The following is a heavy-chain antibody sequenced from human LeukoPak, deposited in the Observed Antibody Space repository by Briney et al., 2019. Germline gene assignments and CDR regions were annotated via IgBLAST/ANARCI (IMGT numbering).Heavy chain of an antibody. CDR2: IYSGDNT. CDR3: AGRRVLDASFDY. Sequence: PGGSLRLSCAASGFTVSNNYMSWVRQAPGKGLEWVSVIYSGDNTYYVESVKGRFTISRDNSKNTLFLQMNRLRAEDTAVYYCAGRRVLDASFDYXGQGTLVTVS. D-gene: IGHD3-16*01. CDR1: GFTVSNNY. J-gene: IGHJ4*02. V-gene: IGHV3-66*02.